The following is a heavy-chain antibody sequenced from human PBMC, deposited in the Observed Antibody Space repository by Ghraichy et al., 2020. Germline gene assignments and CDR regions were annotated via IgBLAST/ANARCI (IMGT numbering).Heavy chain of an antibody. V-gene: IGHV3-23*01. Sequence: GGSLRLSCAASGFTFSSYAMSWVRQAPGKGLEWVSAISGSGGSTYYADSVKGRFTISRDNSKNTLYLQMNSLRAEDTAVYYCAKFSMGTVTTPYYFDYWGQGTLVTVSS. CDR2: ISGSGGST. CDR3: AKFSMGTVTTPYYFDY. CDR1: GFTFSSYA. D-gene: IGHD4-17*01. J-gene: IGHJ4*02.